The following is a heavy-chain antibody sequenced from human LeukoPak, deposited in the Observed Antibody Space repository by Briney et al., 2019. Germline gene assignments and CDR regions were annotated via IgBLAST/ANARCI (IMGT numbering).Heavy chain of an antibody. Sequence: ASMKVSCKASGYTFTDNYIHWVRQAPGQGLEWMGWINAYSGSSEFAEKFQGRVILTRDTSISTASMDLTSLRSDDRAVYCCARAMSSSWLESWGQGPLLTVSS. CDR3: ARAMSSSWLES. D-gene: IGHD6-13*01. CDR2: INAYSGSS. V-gene: IGHV1-2*02. CDR1: GYTFTDNY. J-gene: IGHJ5*01.